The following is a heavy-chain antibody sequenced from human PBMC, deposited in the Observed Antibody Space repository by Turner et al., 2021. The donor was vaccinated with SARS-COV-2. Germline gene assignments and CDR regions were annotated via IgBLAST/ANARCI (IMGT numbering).Heavy chain of an antibody. J-gene: IGHJ5*02. Sequence: QLQLQESGPGLVKPSETLSLTCPVSGGSISSNGYYWGWFRQPPGKGLEWIGSIYYGGSTYFNPSFKSRATISADMPKNQFSLRLTSLTAADTAVYSCSRRGLAVAATWGQGTLVTVSS. D-gene: IGHD6-19*01. CDR1: GGSISSNGYY. CDR2: IYYGGST. CDR3: SRRGLAVAAT. V-gene: IGHV4-39*01.